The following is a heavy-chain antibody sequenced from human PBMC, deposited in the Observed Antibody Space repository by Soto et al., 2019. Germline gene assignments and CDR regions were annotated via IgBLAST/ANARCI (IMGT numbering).Heavy chain of an antibody. CDR3: AKPTEWELPKGDAFDI. D-gene: IGHD1-26*01. CDR2: ISGSGGST. Sequence: EVQLLESGGGLVQPGGSLRLSCAASGFTFSSYAMSWVRQAPGKGLEWVSAISGSGGSTYYADSVKGRFTISRDNSKNTLYLQMNSLRAEDTAVYYCAKPTEWELPKGDAFDIWGQGTMVTVSS. CDR1: GFTFSSYA. J-gene: IGHJ3*02. V-gene: IGHV3-23*01.